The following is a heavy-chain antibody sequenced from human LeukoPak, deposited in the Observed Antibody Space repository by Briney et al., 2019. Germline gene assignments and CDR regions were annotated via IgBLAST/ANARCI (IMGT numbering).Heavy chain of an antibody. CDR3: AREDSGYDYSPFDY. Sequence: SEALSLPCTVSGGSISSYYWSWIRQPPGKGLEWIGYIYYSESTSYNPSLKSQVTISVDTSMNQFSLKLLSVTAADAALYYCAREDSGYDYSPFDYWGQGILVTVSS. V-gene: IGHV4-59*01. J-gene: IGHJ4*02. CDR1: GGSISSYY. CDR2: IYYSEST. D-gene: IGHD5-12*01.